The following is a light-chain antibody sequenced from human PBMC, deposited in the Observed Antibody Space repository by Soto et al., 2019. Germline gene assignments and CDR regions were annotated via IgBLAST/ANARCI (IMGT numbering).Light chain of an antibody. CDR1: SSDVGAYNY. CDR3: QSYDSSLSGSRV. Sequence: QSVLTQPASVSGSPGQSITISCTGTSSDVGAYNYVSWFQQHPGKAPTLIISEVSNRPSGVSNRFSGSKSGNAASLTIAGLHAEDEDDYHCQSYDSSLSGSRVFGTGAKVTV. J-gene: IGLJ1*01. CDR2: EVS. V-gene: IGLV2-14*01.